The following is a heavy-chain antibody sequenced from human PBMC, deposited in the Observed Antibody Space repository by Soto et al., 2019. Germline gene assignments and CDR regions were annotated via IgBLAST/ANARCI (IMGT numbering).Heavy chain of an antibody. J-gene: IGHJ6*02. CDR2: INHSGST. Sequence: SETLSLTCAVYGGSFSGYYWSWIRQPPGKGLEWIGEINHSGSTNYNPSLKSRVTISVDTSKNQFSLELSAVTAADTAVYYCARGKRGSSSYRGEDKYYYYGMDVWGQGTTVT. CDR1: GGSFSGYY. V-gene: IGHV4-34*01. CDR3: ARGKRGSSSYRGEDKYYYYGMDV. D-gene: IGHD6-13*01.